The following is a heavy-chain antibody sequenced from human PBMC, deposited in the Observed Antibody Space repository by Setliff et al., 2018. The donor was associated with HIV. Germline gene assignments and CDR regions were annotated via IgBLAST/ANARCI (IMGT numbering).Heavy chain of an antibody. Sequence: ASVKVSCKASGYSFTVYYMHWVRQVPGQGLEWMGWINPNTGGTQYAQKFQGRVTVTRDTPIMTAYMELRRLTSDDTAVYYCARDNRTGYSSGWPLDYWGHGTLGTSPQ. CDR1: GYSFTVYY. J-gene: IGHJ4*03. D-gene: IGHD6-19*01. V-gene: IGHV1-2*02. CDR3: ARDNRTGYSSGWPLDY. CDR2: INPNTGGT.